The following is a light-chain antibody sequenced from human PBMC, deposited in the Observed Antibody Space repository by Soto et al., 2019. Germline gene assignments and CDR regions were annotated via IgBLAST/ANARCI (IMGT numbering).Light chain of an antibody. J-gene: IGKJ2*01. CDR1: QSVGSN. Sequence: EIVMTQSPATLSVSPGERATLSCRASQSVGSNLAWYQQKPGQAPRLLIYGASTRATDIPARFSGSGSGTEFTLTISSLQSEDFAVDYCQQCNNWYTFGQGTKLEIK. CDR2: GAS. V-gene: IGKV3-15*01. CDR3: QQCNNWYT.